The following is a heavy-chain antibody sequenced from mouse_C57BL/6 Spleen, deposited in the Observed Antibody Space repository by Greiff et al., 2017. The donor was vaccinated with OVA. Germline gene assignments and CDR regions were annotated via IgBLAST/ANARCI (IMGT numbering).Heavy chain of an antibody. D-gene: IGHD1-1*01. CDR1: GYSFTDYN. CDR3: ARKGGSSDYAMDY. V-gene: IGHV1-39*01. Sequence: EVKLQESGPELVKPGASVKISCKASGYSFTDYNMNWVKQSNGKSLEWIGVINPNYGTTSYNQKFKGKATLTVDQSASTAYMQLNSLTSEDSAVYYGARKGGSSDYAMDYWGQGTSVTVSS. J-gene: IGHJ4*01. CDR2: INPNYGTT.